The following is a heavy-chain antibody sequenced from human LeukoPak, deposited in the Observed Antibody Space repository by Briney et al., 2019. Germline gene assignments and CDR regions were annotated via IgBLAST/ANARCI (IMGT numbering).Heavy chain of an antibody. CDR2: IYYSGSA. Sequence: PSETLSLTCTVSGGALSNYYWSWIRQPPGKGLEWIGYIYYSGSANYNPSLRSRVTISVDTSKNQFSLKLSSVTAADTAVYYCARKKFIAARGFDPWGQGTLVTVSS. CDR3: ARKKFIAARGFDP. J-gene: IGHJ5*02. D-gene: IGHD6-6*01. CDR1: GGALSNYY. V-gene: IGHV4-59*01.